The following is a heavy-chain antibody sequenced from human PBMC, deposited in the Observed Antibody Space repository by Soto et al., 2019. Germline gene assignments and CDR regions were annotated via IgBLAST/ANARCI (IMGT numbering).Heavy chain of an antibody. D-gene: IGHD5-18*01. V-gene: IGHV1-69*13. CDR2: IIPIFGTA. CDR1: GGTFSSYA. J-gene: IGHJ5*02. CDR3: ARVKDRYSYGRKPYNWFDP. Sequence: ASVKVSCKASGGTFSSYAISWVRQAPGQGLEWMGGIIPIFGTANYAQKFQGRVTITADESTSTAYMELSSLRSEDTAVYYCARVKDRYSYGRKPYNWFDPWDQGTLVTVSS.